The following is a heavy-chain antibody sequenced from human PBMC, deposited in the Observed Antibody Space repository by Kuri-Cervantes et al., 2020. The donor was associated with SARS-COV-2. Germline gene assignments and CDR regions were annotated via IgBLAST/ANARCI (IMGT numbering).Heavy chain of an antibody. D-gene: IGHD3-10*01. J-gene: IGHJ4*02. CDR2: ISSSSSYI. CDR1: GFTFSSYS. Sequence: GESLKISCAASGFTFSSYSMNWVRQAPGKGLEWVSSISSSSSYIYYADSVKGRFTISRDNAKNSLYLQMNSLRAEDTAAYYCARDRGVRGWYFDYWGQGTLVTVSS. V-gene: IGHV3-21*01. CDR3: ARDRGVRGWYFDY.